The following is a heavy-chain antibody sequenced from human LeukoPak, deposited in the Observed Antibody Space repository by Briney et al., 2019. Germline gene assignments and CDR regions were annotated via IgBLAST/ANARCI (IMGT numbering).Heavy chain of an antibody. V-gene: IGHV4-59*12. J-gene: IGHJ4*02. CDR3: ARSTQWLVLLG. CDR1: GGSISSYY. CDR2: IYYSGST. D-gene: IGHD6-19*01. Sequence: SETLSLTCTVSGGSISSYYWSWIRQPPGKGLEWIGYIYYSGSTNYNPSLKSRVTISVDTSKNQFSLQLNSVTPEDTAVYYCARSTQWLVLLGWGQGTLVTVSS.